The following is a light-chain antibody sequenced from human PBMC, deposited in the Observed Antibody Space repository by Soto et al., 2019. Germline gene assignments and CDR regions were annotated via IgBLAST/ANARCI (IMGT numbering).Light chain of an antibody. CDR2: GGS. J-gene: IGKJ2*01. CDR3: QQYGSLPRT. Sequence: EIVLTQSPGTLSLSPGERATLSCRASQSVSSSYLGWYQQKPGQAPRLLIYGGSSRATGIPDRFSGSGSGTDFTLTISRLEPEDFAVYYFQQYGSLPRTFGQGTKLEIK. V-gene: IGKV3-20*01. CDR1: QSVSSSY.